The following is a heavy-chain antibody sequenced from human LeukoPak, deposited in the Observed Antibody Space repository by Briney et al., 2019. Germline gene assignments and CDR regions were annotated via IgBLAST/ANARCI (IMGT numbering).Heavy chain of an antibody. V-gene: IGHV4-39*01. D-gene: IGHD4-17*01. Sequence: NTSETLSLTCSVSGDSISSSAYYWGWIRQPPGKGLEWIGCIYYSGITYYNPSLQSRVTISLDTSRNQFPLKLNSVTAEETAVYYCTRRRGDGDYRPDYWGQGTLVTVSS. CDR3: TRRRGDGDYRPDY. J-gene: IGHJ4*02. CDR2: IYYSGIT. CDR1: GDSISSSAYY.